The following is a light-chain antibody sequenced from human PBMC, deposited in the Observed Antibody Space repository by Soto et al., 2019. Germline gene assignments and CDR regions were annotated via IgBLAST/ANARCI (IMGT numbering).Light chain of an antibody. V-gene: IGLV2-14*03. CDR3: SSYTTSSTQV. CDR1: NRDIGGYKF. CDR2: DVT. Sequence: QSVLTQPSSVSGSPGQSVTISCTGNNRDIGGYKFVAWYQQQPGKAPKLMIYDVTNRHSGVSNRFSGSKSGNTASLTISGLQAEDEADYYCSSYTTSSTQVFGTGTKVTVL. J-gene: IGLJ1*01.